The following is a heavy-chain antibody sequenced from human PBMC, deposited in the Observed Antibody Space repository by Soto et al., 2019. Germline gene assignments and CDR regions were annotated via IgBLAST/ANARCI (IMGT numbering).Heavy chain of an antibody. V-gene: IGHV1-46*01. Sequence: ASVKVSCKAPGYTFTSYYMHWVRQAPGQGLEWMGIINPSGGSTSYAQKFQGRVTMTRDTSTSTVYMELSSLRSEDTAVYYCARDGWESHIAVAGLPPDYWGQGTLVTVSS. CDR3: ARDGWESHIAVAGLPPDY. CDR1: GYTFTSYY. J-gene: IGHJ4*02. CDR2: INPSGGST. D-gene: IGHD6-19*01.